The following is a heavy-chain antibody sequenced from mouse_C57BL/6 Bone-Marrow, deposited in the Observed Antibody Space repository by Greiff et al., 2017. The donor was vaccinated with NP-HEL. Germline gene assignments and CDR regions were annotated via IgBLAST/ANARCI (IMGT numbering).Heavy chain of an antibody. Sequence: QVQLKQPGAELVKPGASVKLSCKASGYTFTSYWMHWVKQRPGQGLEWIGMIHPNSGSTNYNEKFKSKATLTVDKSSSTAYMQLSSLTSEDSAVYYCARRGYDGSSYGWYFDVWGTGTTVTVSS. D-gene: IGHD1-1*01. V-gene: IGHV1-64*01. J-gene: IGHJ1*03. CDR3: ARRGYDGSSYGWYFDV. CDR1: GYTFTSYW. CDR2: IHPNSGST.